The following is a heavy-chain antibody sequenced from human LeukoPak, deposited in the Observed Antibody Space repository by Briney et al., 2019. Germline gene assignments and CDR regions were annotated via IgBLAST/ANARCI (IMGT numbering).Heavy chain of an antibody. Sequence: ASVKVSCKASGYTLTTYGMSWVRQAHGQGLEWMGWISGYNGHTNYAQSLQGRVTMTTDPSTGTAYMELRSLSSDDTAVYYCARGLSSGDYWGQGTLVTVSS. D-gene: IGHD6-19*01. J-gene: IGHJ4*02. CDR2: ISGYNGHT. CDR1: GYTLTTYG. CDR3: ARGLSSGDY. V-gene: IGHV1-18*01.